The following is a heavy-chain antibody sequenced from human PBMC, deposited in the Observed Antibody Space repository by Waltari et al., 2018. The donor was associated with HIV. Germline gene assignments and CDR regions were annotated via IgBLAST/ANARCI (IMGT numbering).Heavy chain of an antibody. CDR3: ARVLGYYDSSGYHTPFDY. CDR2: IYYSGST. V-gene: IGHV4-39*07. J-gene: IGHJ4*02. D-gene: IGHD3-22*01. Sequence: QLQLQESGPGLVKPSETLSLTCTVSGGSISSSSYYWGWIRPPPGKGLEWIGSIYYSGSTYYNPSLKSRVTISVDTSKNQFSLKLSSVTAADTAVYYCARVLGYYDSSGYHTPFDYWGQGTLVTVSS. CDR1: GGSISSSSYY.